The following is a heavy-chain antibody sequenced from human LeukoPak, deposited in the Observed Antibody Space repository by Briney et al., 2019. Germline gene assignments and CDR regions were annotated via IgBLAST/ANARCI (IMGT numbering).Heavy chain of an antibody. CDR2: IYYSGST. Sequence: PSQTLSLTCTVSGGSISSGDYYWSWIRQPPGKGLEWTGYIYYSGSTYYNPSLKSRVTISVDTSKNQFSLKLSSVTAADTAVYYCARGDRTSDAFDIWGQGTMVTVSS. V-gene: IGHV4-30-4*01. CDR1: GGSISSGDYY. J-gene: IGHJ3*02. D-gene: IGHD1-14*01. CDR3: ARGDRTSDAFDI.